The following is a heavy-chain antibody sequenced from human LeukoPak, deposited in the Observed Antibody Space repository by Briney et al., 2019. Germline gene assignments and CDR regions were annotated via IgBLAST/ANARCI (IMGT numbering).Heavy chain of an antibody. CDR3: ARVGEGELGNWFDP. CDR1: GFTVSGNY. V-gene: IGHV3-53*01. J-gene: IGHJ5*02. D-gene: IGHD3-10*01. CDR2: IYANGNT. Sequence: GGSLRLSCAVSGFTVSGNYITWVRQAPGRGLEWVSVIYANGNTYYADSMQGRLTISRDKSKNTVFLQMNSLRAEDTAMYYCARVGEGELGNWFDPWGQGTLVTVSS.